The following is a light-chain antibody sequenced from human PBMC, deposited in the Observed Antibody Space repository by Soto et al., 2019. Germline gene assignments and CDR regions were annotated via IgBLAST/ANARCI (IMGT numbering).Light chain of an antibody. V-gene: IGLV2-8*01. J-gene: IGLJ1*01. Sequence: QSVLTQPPSASGSPVRSVTISCTGTSSDVGGYNYVSWYQQHPGKAPKLMIYEVNKRPSGVPDRFSGSKSGNTASLTVSGLQAEDEGDYYCSSHAGSKRVFGTGTKVTVL. CDR2: EVN. CDR3: SSHAGSKRV. CDR1: SSDVGGYNY.